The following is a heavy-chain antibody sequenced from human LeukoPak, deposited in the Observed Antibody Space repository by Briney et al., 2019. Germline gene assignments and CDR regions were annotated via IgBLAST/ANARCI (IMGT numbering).Heavy chain of an antibody. V-gene: IGHV4-34*01. D-gene: IGHD3-10*01. CDR2: INHSGST. CDR3: ARGSGRYGSGSYSDY. Sequence: PSETLSLTCAVYGGSFSGYYWSWIRQPPGKGLEWIGEINHSGSTNYNPPLKSRVTISVDTSKNQFSLKLSSVTAADTAVYYCARGSGRYGSGSYSDYWGQGTLVTVSS. CDR1: GGSFSGYY. J-gene: IGHJ4*02.